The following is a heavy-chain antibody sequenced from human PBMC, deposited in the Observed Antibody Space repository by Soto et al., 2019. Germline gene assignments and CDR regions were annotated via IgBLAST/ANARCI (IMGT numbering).Heavy chain of an antibody. CDR1: GDPLNTGGYY. CDR2: IYYSGNT. CDR3: ARVSSDWFDP. V-gene: IGHV4-31*03. J-gene: IGHJ5*02. Sequence: TLSLTCTVSGDPLNTGGYYWSWIRHLPGKGLEWLGYIYYSGNTYYNPSLKGRVNISGDMSKKQFSLRLSSVTAADTAVYHCARVSSDWFDPWGPGIQVTVSS. D-gene: IGHD3-10*01.